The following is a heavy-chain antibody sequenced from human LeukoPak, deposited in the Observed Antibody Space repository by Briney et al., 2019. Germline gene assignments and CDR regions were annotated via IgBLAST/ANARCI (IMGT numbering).Heavy chain of an antibody. CDR1: GGSIGSGGYS. J-gene: IGHJ4*02. CDR3: RIRGGGDSSGFHYYFDY. Sequence: SETLSLTCTVYGGSIGSGGYSWSWIRQPPGKGLEWIGYTYHSGSTYYNPSLKSRDTISVDTSKNQFSLKLSSVTAADTAVHCARIRGGGDSSGFHYYFDYWGQGTLVTVSS. CDR2: TYHSGST. V-gene: IGHV4-30-2*05. D-gene: IGHD3-22*01.